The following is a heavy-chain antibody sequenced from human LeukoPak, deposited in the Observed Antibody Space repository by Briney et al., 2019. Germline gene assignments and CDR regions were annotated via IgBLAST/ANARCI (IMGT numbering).Heavy chain of an antibody. CDR1: GFSLSTSGVG. CDR3: ALDLLKFGELSRLVH. D-gene: IGHD3-10*01. CDR2: IYWDGDK. V-gene: IGHV2-5*02. Sequence: SGPTLVKPTQTLTLTCTFSGFSLSTSGVGVGWIRQPPGKALEWLALIYWDGDKRYSPSLKSRLTITKDTSKNQVVLTMTNMDPVDTATYYCALDLLKFGELSRLVHWGQGTLVTVSS. J-gene: IGHJ4*02.